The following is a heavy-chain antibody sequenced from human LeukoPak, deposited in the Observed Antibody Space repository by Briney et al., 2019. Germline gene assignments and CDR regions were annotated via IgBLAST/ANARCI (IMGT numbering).Heavy chain of an antibody. D-gene: IGHD6-19*01. V-gene: IGHV3-20*04. J-gene: IGHJ4*02. CDR1: GFSFDDHGFSFDDHG. CDR2: INWDGGST. CDR3: ARGGRNGWYFDG. Sequence: GGSLRLSCADSGFSFDDHGFSFDDHGMSWVRQVPGKGLEWVAGINWDGGSTGHGDAVKGRFTISRDNVKKSLYLQMNSLRVEDTALYYCARGGRNGWYFDGWGQGTLVTVSS.